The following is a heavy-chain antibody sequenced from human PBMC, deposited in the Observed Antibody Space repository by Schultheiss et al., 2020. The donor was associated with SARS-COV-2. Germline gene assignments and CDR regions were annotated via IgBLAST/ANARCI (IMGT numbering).Heavy chain of an antibody. J-gene: IGHJ4*02. CDR2: IKQDGSEK. Sequence: GGSLRLSCTASGFTFGDYAMSWVRQAPGKGLEWVANIKQDGSEKYYVDSVKGRFTISRDNAKNSLYLQMNSLRAEDTAVYYCARVGEQIDYWGQGTLVTVSS. CDR1: GFTFGDYA. CDR3: ARVGEQIDY. D-gene: IGHD6-13*01. V-gene: IGHV3-7*03.